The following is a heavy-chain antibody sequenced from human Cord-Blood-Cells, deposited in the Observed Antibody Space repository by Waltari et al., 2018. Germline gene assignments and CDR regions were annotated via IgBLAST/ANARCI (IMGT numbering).Heavy chain of an antibody. CDR1: GGSISSYS. V-gene: IGHV4-59*01. CDR2: IYYSGST. J-gene: IGHJ4*02. D-gene: IGHD6-19*01. CDR3: ARFWDSGWYYFDY. Sequence: QVQLQESGPGLVKPSETLSLTCTVSGGSISSYSWSWIRQPPGKGLEWIGYIYYSGSTNNHPSLKSRVTISVDTSKNQFSLKLSSVTAADTAVYYCARFWDSGWYYFDYWGQGTLVTVSS.